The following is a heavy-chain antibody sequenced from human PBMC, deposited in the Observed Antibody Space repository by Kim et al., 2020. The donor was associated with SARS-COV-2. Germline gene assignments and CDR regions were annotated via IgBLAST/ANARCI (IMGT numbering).Heavy chain of an antibody. CDR3: ARDHPYSSSWLGVDV. J-gene: IGHJ6*02. V-gene: IGHV4-61*01. CDR2: IYYSGST. CDR1: GGSVSSGSYY. D-gene: IGHD6-13*01. Sequence: SETLSLTCTVSGGSVSSGSYYWSWIRQPPGKGLEWIGYIYYSGSTNYNPSLKSRVTISVDTSKNQFSLKLSSVTAADTAVYYCARDHPYSSSWLGVDVWGQGTTVTVSS.